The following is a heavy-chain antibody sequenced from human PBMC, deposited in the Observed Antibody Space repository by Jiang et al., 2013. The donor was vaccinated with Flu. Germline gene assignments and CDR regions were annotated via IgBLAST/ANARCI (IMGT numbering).Heavy chain of an antibody. CDR1: GESFRGSY. CDR3: ARLGGIVGTTVEWFDP. V-gene: IGHV4-34*01. Sequence: LLKPSETLSLTCAVYGESFRGSYWSWIRQTPGRGLEWIGEINHSGSTKYNPSLKTRVTISIDTSNNQFSLKMTSVTAADTAVYYCARLGGIVGTTVEWFDPGAREPWSPSPQ. CDR2: INHSGST. D-gene: IGHD1-26*01. J-gene: IGHJ5*02.